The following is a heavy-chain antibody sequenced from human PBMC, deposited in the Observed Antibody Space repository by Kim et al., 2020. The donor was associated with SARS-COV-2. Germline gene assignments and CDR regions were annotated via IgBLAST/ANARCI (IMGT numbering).Heavy chain of an antibody. Sequence: GGSLRLSCAASGFTFSDYYMSWIRQAPGKGLEWVSYISSSSSYTNYADSVKGRFTISRDNAKNSLYLQMNSLRAEDTAVYYCARGGYYDFWSGYYFRGAYYYYGMDVWGQGTTVTVSS. D-gene: IGHD3-3*01. J-gene: IGHJ6*02. V-gene: IGHV3-11*05. CDR3: ARGGYYDFWSGYYFRGAYYYYGMDV. CDR1: GFTFSDYY. CDR2: ISSSSSYT.